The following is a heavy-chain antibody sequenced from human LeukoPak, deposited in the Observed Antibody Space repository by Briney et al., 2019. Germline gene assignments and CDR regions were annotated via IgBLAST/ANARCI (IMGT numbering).Heavy chain of an antibody. CDR2: ITVHNDNT. Sequence: ASVKVSCKASGYNFRSFGISWVRQAPGQGLEWMGWITVHNDNTKYAEKFQGRVTMTTDTATSTAYMELRSLRSDDTAVYYCARDPGQYYDILTGYYTPYYFDYWGQGTLVTVSS. D-gene: IGHD3-9*01. CDR3: ARDPGQYYDILTGYYTPYYFDY. V-gene: IGHV1-18*01. CDR1: GYNFRSFG. J-gene: IGHJ4*02.